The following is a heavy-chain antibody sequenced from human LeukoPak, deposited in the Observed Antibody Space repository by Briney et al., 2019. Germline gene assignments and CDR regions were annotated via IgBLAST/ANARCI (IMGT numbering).Heavy chain of an antibody. J-gene: IGHJ3*02. CDR3: ARNKGGGWPRGGAFDI. CDR2: INPNTGAT. CDR1: GYTFTVYY. V-gene: IGHV1-2*02. D-gene: IGHD6-19*01. Sequence: ASVKVSCKASGYTFTVYYMHWVRLAPGQGLEWMGWINPNTGATNYAQTFQGRVTMTRDTSISTASMELSRLRSDDTAVYYCARNKGGGWPRGGAFDIWGQGTMVTVSS.